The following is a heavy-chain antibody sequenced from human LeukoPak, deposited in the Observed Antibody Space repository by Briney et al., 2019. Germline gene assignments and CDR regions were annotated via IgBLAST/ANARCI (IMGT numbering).Heavy chain of an antibody. CDR1: GFTFDDYG. J-gene: IGHJ4*02. Sequence: GGSLRLSCAASGFTFDDYGMSWVRQAPGKGLEWVSGIIRNGGSTGYVDSVKGRFTISRDNAKNSLFLQMNSLRAEDTALYYCAREVEMATIVDWGQGTLVTVSS. CDR3: AREVEMATIVD. V-gene: IGHV3-20*04. CDR2: IIRNGGST. D-gene: IGHD5-24*01.